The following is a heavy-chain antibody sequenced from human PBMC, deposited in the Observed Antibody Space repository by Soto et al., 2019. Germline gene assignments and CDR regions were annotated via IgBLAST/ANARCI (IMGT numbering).Heavy chain of an antibody. CDR1: GGTISRTA. CDR2: INPRDGST. D-gene: IGHD3-3*01. CDR3: ARDLNHDFWTDPYHFFGMDV. Sequence: ASVKVSCKVSGGTISRTAISWVRQAPGQGLEWMGMINPRDGSTTYAQTFRGRLIVTRDTSTTMVYMELSSLIFDDTAVYFCARDLNHDFWTDPYHFFGMDVWGQGTTVTVSS. V-gene: IGHV1-46*01. J-gene: IGHJ6*02.